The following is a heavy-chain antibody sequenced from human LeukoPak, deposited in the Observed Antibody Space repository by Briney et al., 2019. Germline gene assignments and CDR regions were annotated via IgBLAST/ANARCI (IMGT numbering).Heavy chain of an antibody. CDR2: IKEDGSEK. J-gene: IGHJ4*02. V-gene: IGHV3-7*04. D-gene: IGHD2/OR15-2a*01. Sequence: GGSLSLSCAASGFTFSSYWMTWVRQAPGKGLEWVANIKEDGSEKYYVDSVKGRFTISRDNAKNSLYLQMDSLRAEDTALYYCARVGFYPDYWGQGTLITVSS. CDR1: GFTFSSYW. CDR3: ARVGFYPDY.